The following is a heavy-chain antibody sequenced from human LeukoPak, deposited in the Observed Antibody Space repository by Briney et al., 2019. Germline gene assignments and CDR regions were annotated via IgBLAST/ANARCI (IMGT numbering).Heavy chain of an antibody. CDR3: AKGQNYYYYYMDV. CDR2: IKQDGSEK. CDR1: GFTFSSYW. Sequence: PGGSLRLSCAASGFTFSSYWMSWVRQAPGKGLEWVANIKQDGSEKYYVDSVKGRFTISRDNAKNSLYLQMNSLRAEDTAFYYCAKGQNYYYYYMDVWGKGTTVTVSS. V-gene: IGHV3-7*03. J-gene: IGHJ6*03.